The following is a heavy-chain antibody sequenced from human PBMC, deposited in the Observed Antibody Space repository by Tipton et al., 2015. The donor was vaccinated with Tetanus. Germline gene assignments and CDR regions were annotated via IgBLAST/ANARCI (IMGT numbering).Heavy chain of an antibody. CDR1: GGSDNDGRFY. CDR2: IYYSGSA. CDR3: ARDRITGPTCRYYAMVV. J-gene: IGHJ6*01. Sequence: TLSLTCTVSGGSDNDGRFYWTWIRQPPGKALEWVAHIYYSGSATYNPSVASRATVSIDMSKNQFSLKLTSATAADTAVYYCARDRITGPTCRYYAMVVWGQGTTVSVSS. V-gene: IGHV4-61*01. D-gene: IGHD1-7*01.